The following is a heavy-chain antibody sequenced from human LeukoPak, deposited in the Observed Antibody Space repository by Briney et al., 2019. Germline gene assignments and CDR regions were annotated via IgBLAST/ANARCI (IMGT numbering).Heavy chain of an antibody. CDR1: AFNFRFYA. D-gene: IGHD5-24*01. J-gene: IGHJ4*02. CDR2: ISNSGGVT. V-gene: IGHV3-23*01. CDR3: ANIIDGSLGY. Sequence: GGSLRLSCAASAFNFRFYAMCWVRQAPGKGPEWVSAISNSGGVTYYGDSVKGRFTMSRDNPKNTLFLQMDSLRADDTAIYYCANIIDGSLGYWGQGTLVTVSS.